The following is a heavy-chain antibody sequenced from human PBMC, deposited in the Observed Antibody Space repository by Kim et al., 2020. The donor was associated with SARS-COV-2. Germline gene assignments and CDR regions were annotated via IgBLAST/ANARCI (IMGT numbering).Heavy chain of an antibody. D-gene: IGHD2-2*01. V-gene: IGHV3-23*01. Sequence: YEDSVKGRFTISRGNSKNTLYLQMNSLRAEDTAVYYCAKGFIVVVPAAVNHWGQGTLVTVSS. J-gene: IGHJ5*02. CDR3: AKGFIVVVPAAVNH.